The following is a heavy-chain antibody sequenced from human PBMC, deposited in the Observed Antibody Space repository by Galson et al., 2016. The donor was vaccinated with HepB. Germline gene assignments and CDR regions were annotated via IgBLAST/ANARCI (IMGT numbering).Heavy chain of an antibody. Sequence: SETLSLTCTVSGGSINSYYWTWIRQPPGRGLEWIGYIYSSGSTNYNPSLKSRITISVDTSRNQFSLKLNSVTAADTAVYYCARGGGARYYLGPRAFDMWGQGTMVTVSS. CDR1: GGSINSYY. CDR2: IYSSGST. J-gene: IGHJ3*02. CDR3: ARGGGARYYLGPRAFDM. D-gene: IGHD1-26*01. V-gene: IGHV4-59*01.